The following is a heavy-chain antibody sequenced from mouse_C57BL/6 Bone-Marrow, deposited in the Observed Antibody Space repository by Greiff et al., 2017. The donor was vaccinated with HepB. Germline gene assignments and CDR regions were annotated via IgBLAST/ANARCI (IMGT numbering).Heavy chain of an antibody. CDR2: ISSGGSYT. J-gene: IGHJ3*01. Sequence: EVKLMESGGDLVKPGGSLKLSCAASGFTFSSYGMSWVRQTPDKRLEWVATISSGGSYTYYPDSVKGRFTISRDNAKNNLYLQMSSLKSEDTAMYYCARHCEIYCYGSFAYWGQGTLVTVSA. CDR3: ARHCEIYCYGSFAY. CDR1: GFTFSSYG. V-gene: IGHV5-6*01. D-gene: IGHD1-1*01.